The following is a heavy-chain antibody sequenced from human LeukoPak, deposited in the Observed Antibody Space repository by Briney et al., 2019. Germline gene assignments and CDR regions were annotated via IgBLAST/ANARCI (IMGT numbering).Heavy chain of an antibody. CDR2: MSSDGINT. V-gene: IGHV3-30*04. CDR1: GFTFRTSG. J-gene: IGHJ4*02. CDR3: AKDHAGSGRAFEY. Sequence: GTSLRLSCATSGFTFRTSGVHWVRQAPGKGVEGVALMSSDGINTFYAVSVKGRFTVSRDSSKDILYLQMNSLRADDRAIYYCAKDHAGSGRAFEYWGQRTLVTVSS. D-gene: IGHD3-10*01.